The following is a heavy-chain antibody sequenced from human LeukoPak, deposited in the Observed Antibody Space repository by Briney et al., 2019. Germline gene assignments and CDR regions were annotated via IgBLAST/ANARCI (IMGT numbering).Heavy chain of an antibody. CDR3: ARSRGRMVTPFDY. Sequence: SETLSLTCTVSGGFISTSHWSWIRPPPGKGLEWIGYIYTSGSTDYNPPPKSRVTISLDTPNNQFSLNLNSVTAADTAVYYCARSRGRMVTPFDYWGQGILVTVS. V-gene: IGHV4-4*09. J-gene: IGHJ4*02. CDR2: IYTSGST. D-gene: IGHD5-18*01. CDR1: GGFISTSH.